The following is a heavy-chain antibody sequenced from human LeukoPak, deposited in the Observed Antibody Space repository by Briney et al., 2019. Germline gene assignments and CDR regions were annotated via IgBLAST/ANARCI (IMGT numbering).Heavy chain of an antibody. Sequence: GGSLRLSCAASGFTFSSYAMSWVRQAPGKGLEWVSAISGSGGSTYYADSVKGRFTISRDNSKNTLYLQMNSLRAEDTAVYYCAKERAVVLMVYAIKGHWFDPWGQGTLVTVSS. CDR1: GFTFSSYA. V-gene: IGHV3-23*01. D-gene: IGHD2-8*01. CDR2: ISGSGGST. CDR3: AKERAVVLMVYAIKGHWFDP. J-gene: IGHJ5*02.